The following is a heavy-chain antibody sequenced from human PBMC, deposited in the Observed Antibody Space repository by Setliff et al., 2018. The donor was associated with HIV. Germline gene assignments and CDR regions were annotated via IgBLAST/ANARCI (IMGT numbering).Heavy chain of an antibody. V-gene: IGHV1-18*01. CDR1: GYTFTSYG. D-gene: IGHD6-25*01. Sequence: ASVKVSCKASGYTFTSYGISWVRQAPGQGLEWMGWISGYNGSTNFAQKLQGRVTMTTDTSTSTAYMELRSLRSDDTAVYYCARDRLNVYSSGWGVGYWGQGTLVTVSS. J-gene: IGHJ4*02. CDR2: ISGYNGST. CDR3: ARDRLNVYSSGWGVGY.